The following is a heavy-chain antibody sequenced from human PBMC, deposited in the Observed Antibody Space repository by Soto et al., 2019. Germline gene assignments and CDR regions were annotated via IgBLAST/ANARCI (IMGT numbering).Heavy chain of an antibody. Sequence: GDTLASNYRNWVRQATGQGLEWMGWMNPNSGNTGYAQKFQGRVTMTRNTSISTAYMELSSLRSEDTAVYYCALRGIGGWFDPWGQGTLVTVSS. J-gene: IGHJ5*02. D-gene: IGHD3-10*01. CDR2: MNPNSGNT. CDR3: ALRGIGGWFDP. CDR1: GDTLASNY. V-gene: IGHV1-8*01.